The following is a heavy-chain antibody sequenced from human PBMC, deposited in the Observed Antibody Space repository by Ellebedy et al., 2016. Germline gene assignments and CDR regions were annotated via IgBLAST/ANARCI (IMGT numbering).Heavy chain of an antibody. CDR1: GGSISTYS. J-gene: IGHJ6*02. CDR3: GVWLGDPTGMDV. Sequence: SETLSLXXTVSGGSISTYSWNWIRQPPGKGLEWIAYIYYTGTTNYNPPLKSRLTISLDTSKNQFSLKLNSVTAADTAVYYCGVWLGDPTGMDVWGQGTAVTVSS. CDR2: IYYTGTT. D-gene: IGHD3-10*01. V-gene: IGHV4-59*01.